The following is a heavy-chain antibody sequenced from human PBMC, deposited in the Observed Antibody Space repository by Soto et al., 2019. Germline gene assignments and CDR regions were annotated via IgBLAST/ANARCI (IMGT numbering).Heavy chain of an antibody. V-gene: IGHV3-7*01. D-gene: IGHD2-2*01. J-gene: IGHJ3*02. CDR2: IKQDGSEK. Sequence: PGGSLRLSCAASGFTFSSYWMSWVRQAPGKGLEWVANIKQDGSEKYYVDSVKGRFTISRDNAKNSLYLQMNSLRAEDTAVYYCARTYCSSTGCYGAFDIWGQGTMVTVSS. CDR1: GFTFSSYW. CDR3: ARTYCSSTGCYGAFDI.